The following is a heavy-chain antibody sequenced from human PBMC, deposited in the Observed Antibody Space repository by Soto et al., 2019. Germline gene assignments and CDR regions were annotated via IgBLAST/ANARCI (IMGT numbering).Heavy chain of an antibody. D-gene: IGHD4-17*01. CDR1: GFTFSSYA. Sequence: GGSLRLSCAASGFTFSSYAMSWVRQAPGKGLEWVSAISGSGGSTYYADSVKGRFTISRDNSKNTLYLQMNSLRAEDTAVYYCAKDLGVGYLQNGDYAGDDAFDIWGQGTMVTVSS. CDR2: ISGSGGST. J-gene: IGHJ3*02. CDR3: AKDLGVGYLQNGDYAGDDAFDI. V-gene: IGHV3-23*01.